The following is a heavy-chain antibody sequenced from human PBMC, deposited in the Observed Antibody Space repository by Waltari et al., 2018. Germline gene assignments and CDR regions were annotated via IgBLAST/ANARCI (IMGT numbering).Heavy chain of an antibody. D-gene: IGHD3-10*01. J-gene: IGHJ4*02. Sequence: EGQVLESGGGLVQPGGSLRLSCAASGFTFSSYAMSWVRQATGKGREWVLTISTGGGSTYYADSVTGRFTISRDNSKNTLDLQLNSLRAEDTAVYYCAKYTQSSHAGNWGQGTLVTVSP. CDR2: ISTGGGST. CDR1: GFTFSSYA. V-gene: IGHV3-23*01. CDR3: AKYTQSSHAGN.